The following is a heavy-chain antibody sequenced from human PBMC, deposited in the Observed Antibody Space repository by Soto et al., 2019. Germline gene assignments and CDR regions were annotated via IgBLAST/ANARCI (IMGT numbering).Heavy chain of an antibody. CDR3: ARDWESNGYSPLDY. J-gene: IGHJ4*02. CDR2: ISYDGSNK. V-gene: IGHV3-30-3*01. D-gene: IGHD3-22*01. Sequence: VAVISYDGSNKYYADSVKGRFTISRDNSKNTLYLQMNSLRAEDTAVYYCARDWESNGYSPLDYWGQGTLVTVPS.